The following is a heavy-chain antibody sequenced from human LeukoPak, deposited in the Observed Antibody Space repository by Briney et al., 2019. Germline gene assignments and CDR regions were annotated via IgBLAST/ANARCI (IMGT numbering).Heavy chain of an antibody. D-gene: IGHD4-17*01. CDR1: GYTFTSYG. V-gene: IGHV1-69*05. CDR2: IIPIFGTA. Sequence: ASVKVSCKASGYTFTSYGISWVRQAPGQGLEWMGGIIPIFGTANYAQKFQGRVTITTDESTSTAYMELSSLRSEDTAVYYCAREEPYGAWGQGTLVTVSS. CDR3: AREEPYGA. J-gene: IGHJ5*02.